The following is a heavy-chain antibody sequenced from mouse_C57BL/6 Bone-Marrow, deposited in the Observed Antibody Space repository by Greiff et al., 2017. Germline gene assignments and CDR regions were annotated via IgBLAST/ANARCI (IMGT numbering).Heavy chain of an antibody. CDR2: IYPGDGDT. J-gene: IGHJ2*01. D-gene: IGHD2-4*01. V-gene: IGHV1-82*01. Sequence: VKLMESGPELVKPGASVKISCKASGYAFSSSWMNWVKQRPGKGLEWIGRIYPGDGDTNYNGKFKGKATLTADKSSSTAYMQLSSLTSEDSAVYFCARATEIYYEYDGNFDYWGQGTTLTVSS. CDR3: ARATEIYYEYDGNFDY. CDR1: GYAFSSSW.